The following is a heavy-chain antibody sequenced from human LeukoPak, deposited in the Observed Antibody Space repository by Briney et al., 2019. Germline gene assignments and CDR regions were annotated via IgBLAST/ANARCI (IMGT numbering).Heavy chain of an antibody. J-gene: IGHJ6*04. CDR2: IGHSGST. V-gene: IGHV4-34*01. D-gene: IGHD3-10*01. Sequence: PSAMRLSCSAAGVGSFSYDICSFSRQPRGELLGLSAVIGHSGSTNYNPSLKRRVTISVDTSKNQFSLKLSSVTAADTAVYYCARWMVRGVTNYYYYGMDVWGKGTTVTVSS. CDR1: VGSFSYDI. CDR3: ARWMVRGVTNYYYYGMDV.